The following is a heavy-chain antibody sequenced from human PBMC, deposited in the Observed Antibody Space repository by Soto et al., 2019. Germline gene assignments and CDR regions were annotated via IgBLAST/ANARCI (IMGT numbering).Heavy chain of an antibody. CDR2: IIPIFGTA. CDR3: ARGLGYCSSTSCYSTRNYYYYGMDV. J-gene: IGHJ6*02. V-gene: IGHV1-69*01. Sequence: QVQLVQSGAGVKKPGSSVKVSCKASGGTFSSYAISWVRQAPGPGLEWMGGIIPIFGTANYAQKFQGRVTITADESTSTAYMELSSLRSEDTAVYYCARGLGYCSSTSCYSTRNYYYYGMDVWGQGTTVTVSS. D-gene: IGHD2-2*01. CDR1: GGTFSSYA.